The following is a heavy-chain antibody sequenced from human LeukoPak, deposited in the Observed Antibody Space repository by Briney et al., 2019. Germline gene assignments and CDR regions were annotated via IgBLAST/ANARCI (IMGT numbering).Heavy chain of an antibody. CDR3: ASGVWSGYNGDLGY. J-gene: IGHJ4*02. Sequence: GGSLRLSCAASGFTFSDYYVSWIRQAPGKGLEWVSYISSSGSTIYYADSVKGRFTISRDNAKNSLYLQMNSLRAEDTAVYYCASGVWSGYNGDLGYWGQGTLVTVSS. V-gene: IGHV3-11*01. CDR1: GFTFSDYY. D-gene: IGHD3-3*01. CDR2: ISSSGSTI.